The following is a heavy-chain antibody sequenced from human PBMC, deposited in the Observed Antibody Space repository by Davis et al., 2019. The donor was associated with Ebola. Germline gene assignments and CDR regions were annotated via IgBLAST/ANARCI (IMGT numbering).Heavy chain of an antibody. CDR2: INWNGGST. CDR3: ARECLNYYGMDV. V-gene: IGHV3-20*04. CDR1: GFTFDDYG. Sequence: GESLKISCAASGFTFDDYGMSWVRQAPGKGLEWVSGINWNGGSTGYADSVKGRFTISRDNAKNSLYLQMNSLRAEDTAVYYCARECLNYYGMDVWGQGTTVTVSS. J-gene: IGHJ6*02.